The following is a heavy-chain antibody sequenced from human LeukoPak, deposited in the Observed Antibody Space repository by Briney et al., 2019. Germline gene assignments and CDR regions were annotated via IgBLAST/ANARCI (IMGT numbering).Heavy chain of an antibody. CDR3: ARERLVDLATIFDY. D-gene: IGHD5-24*01. V-gene: IGHV4-31*03. CDR2: IYYSGST. Sequence: PSETLSLTCTVSGGSISSGGYYWSWIRQHPGKGLEWIGYIYYSGSTYYNPSLKSRVTISVDTSKNQFSLKLSSVTAADTAVYYCARERLVDLATIFDYWGQGALVTVSS. J-gene: IGHJ4*02. CDR1: GGSISSGGYY.